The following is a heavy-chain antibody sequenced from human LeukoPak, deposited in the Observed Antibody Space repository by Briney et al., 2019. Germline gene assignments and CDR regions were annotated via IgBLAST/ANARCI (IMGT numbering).Heavy chain of an antibody. CDR2: INDSGSST. CDR1: GFTFRKYA. V-gene: IGHV3-23*01. J-gene: IGHJ4*02. CDR3: TKGFYVSGSSPDF. D-gene: IGHD3-10*01. Sequence: GGSLRLSCAASGFTFRKYAMTWVRQAPGKGLEWVSGINDSGSSTYYTDSVKGRFTISRDNAKNTVYLQMNNLRVEDMAVYYRTKGFYVSGSSPDFWGQGTLVTVSS.